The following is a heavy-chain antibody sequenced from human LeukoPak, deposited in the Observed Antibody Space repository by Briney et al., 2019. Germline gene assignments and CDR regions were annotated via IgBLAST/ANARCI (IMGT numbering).Heavy chain of an antibody. D-gene: IGHD3-10*01. CDR3: ARGLKITLVRGVTHPFDY. CDR2: INHSGST. Sequence: SETLSLTCAVYGWSFSGYYWSWIRQPPGKGLEWIGEINHSGSTNYNPSLKSRVTISVDTSKNQFSLKLSSVTAADTAVYYCARGLKITLVRGVTHPFDYWGQGTLVTVSS. CDR1: GWSFSGYY. J-gene: IGHJ4*02. V-gene: IGHV4-34*01.